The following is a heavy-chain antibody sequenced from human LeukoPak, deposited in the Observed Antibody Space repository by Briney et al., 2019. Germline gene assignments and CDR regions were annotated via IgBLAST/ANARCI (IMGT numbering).Heavy chain of an antibody. CDR1: GFTFSDYY. CDR3: AREAIKTTYYDFWSGSPGYYGMDV. J-gene: IGHJ6*02. D-gene: IGHD3-3*01. V-gene: IGHV3-11*01. Sequence: GGSLRLSCAASGFTFSDYYMSWIRQAPGKGLEWVSYISSSGSTVYYADSVKGRFTISRDNAKNSLYLQMNSLRAEDTAVYYCAREAIKTTYYDFWSGSPGYYGMDVWGQGTTVTVSS. CDR2: ISSSGSTV.